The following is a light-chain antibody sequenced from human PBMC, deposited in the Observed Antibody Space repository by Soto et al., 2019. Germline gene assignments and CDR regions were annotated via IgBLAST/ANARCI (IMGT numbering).Light chain of an antibody. CDR3: QQYDYLVT. V-gene: IGKV3-20*01. CDR1: QTVSSTS. J-gene: IGKJ1*01. CDR2: GAS. Sequence: IVLTQSPGTLSLSPGETTTLSCRASQTVSSTSLAWYQHKPGRAPRLLIDGASSRAAGIPDRFSGSGSGTVFTLTICSLELEDLAVYYCQQYDYLVTFGQGTKV.